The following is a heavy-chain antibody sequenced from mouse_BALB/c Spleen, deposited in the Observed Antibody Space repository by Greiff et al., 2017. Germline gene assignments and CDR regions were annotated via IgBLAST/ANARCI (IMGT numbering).Heavy chain of an antibody. V-gene: IGHV1S34*01. CDR1: GYSFTGYY. CDR3: ARGYYGSSSYAMDY. Sequence: LVKTGASVKISCKASGYSFTGYYMHWVKQSHGKSLEWIGYISCYNGATSYNQKFKGKATFTVDTSSSTAYMQFNSLTSEDSAVYYCARGYYGSSSYAMDYWGQGTSVTVSS. CDR2: ISCYNGAT. J-gene: IGHJ4*01. D-gene: IGHD1-1*01.